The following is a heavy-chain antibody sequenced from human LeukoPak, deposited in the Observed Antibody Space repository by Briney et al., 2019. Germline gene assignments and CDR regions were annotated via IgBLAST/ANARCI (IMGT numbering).Heavy chain of an antibody. V-gene: IGHV4-59*02. J-gene: IGHJ4*02. CDR3: ARGRNDNGGMFFDS. D-gene: IGHD4-23*01. CDR2: ISYSGYT. Sequence: SETLSLTCTVSGGSVRSYYRSWIRQAPGKGLEWIGFISYSGYTSYSPSLKSRVAISVDTSKSQFSLRLSSMTAADTAIYYCARGRNDNGGMFFDSWAQGTLVTVSS. CDR1: GGSVRSYY.